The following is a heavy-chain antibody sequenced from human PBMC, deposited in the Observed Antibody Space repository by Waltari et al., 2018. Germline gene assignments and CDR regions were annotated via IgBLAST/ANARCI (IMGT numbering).Heavy chain of an antibody. CDR3: ARVPAAMPVWFDP. CDR2: MNPNSGNT. V-gene: IGHV1-8*01. J-gene: IGHJ5*02. D-gene: IGHD2-2*01. Sequence: QVQLVQSGAEVTKPGASVKVSCKASGYTFTSYDINWVRQATGPGLEWMGWMNPNSGNTGYAQKFQGRVTMTRNTSKSTAYMELSSLRSEDTAVYYCARVPAAMPVWFDPWGQGTLVTVSS. CDR1: GYTFTSYD.